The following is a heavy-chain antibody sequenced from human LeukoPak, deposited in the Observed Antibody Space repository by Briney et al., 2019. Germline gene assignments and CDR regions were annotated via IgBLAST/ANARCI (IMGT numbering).Heavy chain of an antibody. CDR2: IYSGGST. Sequence: GGSLRLSCAASGFTVSSNYMSWVRQAPGKGLEWVSVIYSGGSTYYADSVKGRFTISRDNSKNTLYLQMNSLRAEDTAVYYCARDLYSSGWSTGGFDYWGQGTLVTVSS. V-gene: IGHV3-66*01. D-gene: IGHD6-19*01. CDR3: ARDLYSSGWSTGGFDY. CDR1: GFTVSSNY. J-gene: IGHJ4*02.